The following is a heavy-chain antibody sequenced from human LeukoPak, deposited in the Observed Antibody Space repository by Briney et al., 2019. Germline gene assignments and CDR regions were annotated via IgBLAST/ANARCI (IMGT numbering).Heavy chain of an antibody. CDR3: ARVSIGWYSFDY. CDR2: INPDGTTT. V-gene: IGHV3-74*01. J-gene: IGHJ4*02. D-gene: IGHD6-19*01. Sequence: PGGSLRLSCAASGFTFSSYAMSWVRQAPGKGLEWVSRINPDGTTTSYADSVKGRFTISRDNAKDTVYLQMNSLRAEDTAVYYCARVSIGWYSFDYWGQGTLVTVSS. CDR1: GFTFSSYA.